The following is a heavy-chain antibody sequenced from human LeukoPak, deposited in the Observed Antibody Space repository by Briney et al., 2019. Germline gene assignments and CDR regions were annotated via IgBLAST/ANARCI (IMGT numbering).Heavy chain of an antibody. V-gene: IGHV3-30-3*01. CDR1: GFTFSSYA. D-gene: IGHD6-13*01. J-gene: IGHJ5*02. CDR3: ARGGSSWYA. CDR2: ISYDGSNK. Sequence: GGSLRLSCAASGFTFSSYAMHWVRQAPGKGLEWVAVISYDGSNKYYADSVKGRFTISRDNAKNSLYLQMNSLRAEDTAVYYCARGGSSWYAWGQGTLVTVSS.